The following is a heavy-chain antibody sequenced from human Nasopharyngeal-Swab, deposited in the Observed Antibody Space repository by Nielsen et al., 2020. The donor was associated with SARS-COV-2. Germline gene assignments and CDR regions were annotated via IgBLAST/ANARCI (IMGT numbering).Heavy chain of an antibody. D-gene: IGHD3-10*01. V-gene: IGHV3-48*04. CDR3: ARATDTSTYGLYY. J-gene: IGHJ4*02. Sequence: GSLRLSCVASGFTFRNYNINWVRQAPGRGLEWVSYISTSSSTIHYADSVKGRFTTSRDNAKDSLYLQMSSLRAEDTAFYYCARATDTSTYGLYYWGQGTLVTVSS. CDR2: ISTSSSTI. CDR1: GFTFRNYN.